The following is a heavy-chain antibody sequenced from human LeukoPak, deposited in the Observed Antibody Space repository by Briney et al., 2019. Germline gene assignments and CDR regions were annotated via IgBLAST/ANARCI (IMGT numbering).Heavy chain of an antibody. CDR3: AREGEVGATFLDY. Sequence: GGSLRLSCAASGFTFNSYALHWVRQAPGKGLEWVAIISYVGNNKYYADSVKGRFTISRDNSNNTLYLQMNSPRAEDTAVYYCAREGEVGATFLDYWGQGTLVTVSS. CDR1: GFTFNSYA. V-gene: IGHV3-30-3*01. CDR2: ISYVGNNK. D-gene: IGHD1-26*01. J-gene: IGHJ4*02.